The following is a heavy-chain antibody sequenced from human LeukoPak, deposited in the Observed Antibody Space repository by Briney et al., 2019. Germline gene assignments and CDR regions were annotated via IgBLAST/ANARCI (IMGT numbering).Heavy chain of an antibody. CDR3: ARDVDDVVVIPAAMDV. V-gene: IGHV1-69*13. CDR2: FIPVFGTA. CDR1: GGTFSNYA. D-gene: IGHD2-2*01. J-gene: IGHJ6*02. Sequence: SVKVSCKASGGTFSNYAISWVRQAPGQRLEWVGGFIPVFGTAHYAQNFQGRVTITADESTSTVYLELSSLRSEDTAVYYCARDVDDVVVIPAAMDVWGQGTAVTVSS.